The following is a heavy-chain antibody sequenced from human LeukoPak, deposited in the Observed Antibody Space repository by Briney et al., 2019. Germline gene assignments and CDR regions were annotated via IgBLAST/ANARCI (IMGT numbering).Heavy chain of an antibody. V-gene: IGHV4-34*01. CDR1: GGSFSGYY. CDR3: ARGIEGIAAAGLNWFDP. Sequence: SETLSLTCAVCGGSFSGYYWSWIRQPPGKGLEWIGEINHSGSTNYNPSLKSRVTISVDTSKNQFSLKLSSVTAADTAVYYCARGIEGIAAAGLNWFDPWGQGTLVTVSS. J-gene: IGHJ5*02. CDR2: INHSGST. D-gene: IGHD6-13*01.